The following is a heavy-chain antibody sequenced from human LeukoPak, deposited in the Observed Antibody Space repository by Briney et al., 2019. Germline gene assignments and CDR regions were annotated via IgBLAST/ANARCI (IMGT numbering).Heavy chain of an antibody. CDR1: GYTFTSYG. CDR3: ARDNKPWCSGGSCPGDV. Sequence: GASVKVSCKASGYTFTSYGISWVRQPPGQGLEWMGIINPSGGSTNYAQKFQGRVIMTRDMSTSTAYMELRSLRSDDTAVYYCARDNKPWCSGGSCPGDVWGKGTTVTVSS. CDR2: INPSGGST. V-gene: IGHV1-46*01. J-gene: IGHJ6*04. D-gene: IGHD2-15*01.